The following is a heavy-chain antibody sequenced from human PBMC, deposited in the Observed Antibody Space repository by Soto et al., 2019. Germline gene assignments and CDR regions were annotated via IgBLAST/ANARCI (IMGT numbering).Heavy chain of an antibody. CDR2: MNPNSGNT. CDR3: ASRYCCGGGCYHRHDS. J-gene: IGHJ5*01. D-gene: IGHD2-15*01. V-gene: IGHV1-8*01. CDR1: GYTFTSYD. Sequence: GASVKVSCKASGYTFTSYDINWVRQATGQGLEWMGWMNPNSGNTGYAQKFQGRVSMTRNTSISTAYMELSSLRSEDTAVYYCASRYCCGGGCYHRHDSRAQRTLVPVS.